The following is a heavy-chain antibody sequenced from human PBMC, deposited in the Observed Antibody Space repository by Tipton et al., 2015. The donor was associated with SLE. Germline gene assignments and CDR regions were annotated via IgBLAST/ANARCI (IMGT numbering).Heavy chain of an antibody. J-gene: IGHJ4*02. CDR2: MDPSSDNT. CDR3: ARDSPTVAGTFDS. V-gene: IGHV1-8*01. CDR1: GYTFTSYD. D-gene: IGHD6-19*01. Sequence: QVQLVQSGAEVRKPGASVKVSCKASGYTFTSYDINWVRQATGQGLEWLGWMDPSSDNTAYAQKFQGRVTMTKNTSISTVYLELSSLRSEDTAVYYCARDSPTVAGTFDSWGQGTLVIVSA.